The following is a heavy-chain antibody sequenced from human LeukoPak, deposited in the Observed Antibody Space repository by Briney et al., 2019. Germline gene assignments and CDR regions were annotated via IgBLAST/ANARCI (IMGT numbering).Heavy chain of an antibody. J-gene: IGHJ6*03. D-gene: IGHD5-18*01. CDR2: IHPSGST. Sequence: SETLSLTCTVSGDSISSYYWSWIRQPAGKGLEWIGRIHPSGSTDYNPSLKSRVTISVDTSKNQFSLKLSSVTAADTAVYYCARDIIQYYYYYMDVWGKGTTVTVSS. CDR3: ARDIIQYYYYYMDV. V-gene: IGHV4-4*07. CDR1: GDSISSYY.